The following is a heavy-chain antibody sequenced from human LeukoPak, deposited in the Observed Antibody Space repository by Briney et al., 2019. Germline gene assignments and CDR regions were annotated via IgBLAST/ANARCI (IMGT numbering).Heavy chain of an antibody. CDR3: AKEGYDFWSGYGSGRYFDY. J-gene: IGHJ4*02. Sequence: GGSLRLSCAASGFTFSSYGMHWVRQAPGKGLEWVAVIWYGESKKYHADSVKGRFTISRDNSKNTLYLQMNSLRAEDTAVYYCAKEGYDFWSGYGSGRYFDYWGQGTLVTVSS. D-gene: IGHD3-3*01. CDR1: GFTFSSYG. CDR2: IWYGESKK. V-gene: IGHV3-30*02.